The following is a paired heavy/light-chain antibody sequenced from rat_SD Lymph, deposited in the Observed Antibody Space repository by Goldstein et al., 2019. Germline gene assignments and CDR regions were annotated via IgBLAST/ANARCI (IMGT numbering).Light chain of an antibody. CDR3: MQLTHYPYT. V-gene: IGKV2S20*01. CDR1: QSLLHSNGNTY. Sequence: DVVLTQTPPTLLATIGQSVSISCRSSQSLLHSNGNTYLNWLLQRTGQSPQPLIYLVSKLDSGVPNRFSGSGSGTDFTLKISGVEAEDLGVYYCMQLTHYPYTFGAGTKLELK. J-gene: IGKJ2-3*01. CDR2: LVS.
Heavy chain of an antibody. CDR3: ARLGYYYSGDGVDY. J-gene: IGHJ2*01. CDR1: GYTFTSYD. CDR2: IYPGNGNT. Sequence: QVQLQQSGAELVKPGSSVKISCKASGYTFTSYDIHWIKQQPGYGLEWVGWIYPGNGNTKYNQKFNGKTTLTADKSSSTAYMQLSSLTSEDSAVYFCARLGYYYSGDGVDYWGQGVMVTVSS. D-gene: IGHD1-1*01. V-gene: IGHV1-28*01.